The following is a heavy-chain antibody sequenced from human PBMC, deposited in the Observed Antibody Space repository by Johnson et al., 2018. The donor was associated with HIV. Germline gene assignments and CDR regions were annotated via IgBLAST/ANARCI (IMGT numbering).Heavy chain of an antibody. CDR2: ISGSSDRS. CDR1: GFTFSSYA. J-gene: IGHJ3*02. CDR3: ARGEGAYCGGDCYYAFDI. Sequence: VQLVESGGGLVQPGGSLRLSCAASGFTFSSYAMNWVRQAPGKGLEWVSAISGSSDRSYYADSVKGYFTISRDNSKNTLYLQVDSLRVEDTAVYYCARGEGAYCGGDCYYAFDIWGQGTMVTVSS. D-gene: IGHD2-21*02. V-gene: IGHV3-23*04.